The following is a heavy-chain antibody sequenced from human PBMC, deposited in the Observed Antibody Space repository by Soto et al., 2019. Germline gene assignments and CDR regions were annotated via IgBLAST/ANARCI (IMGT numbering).Heavy chain of an antibody. Sequence: QVQLVQSGAEVKKPGASVKVSCKASGYTFTSYGISWVRQAPGQGLEWMGWISAYNGNTNHAQKLQGRVTMTTDTSTSKAYMEMRSLRSDDTAVYYCARDGYCSSTSCYAHAFDIWGQGTMVTVSS. J-gene: IGHJ3*02. CDR3: ARDGYCSSTSCYAHAFDI. V-gene: IGHV1-18*01. CDR2: ISAYNGNT. D-gene: IGHD2-2*01. CDR1: GYTFTSYG.